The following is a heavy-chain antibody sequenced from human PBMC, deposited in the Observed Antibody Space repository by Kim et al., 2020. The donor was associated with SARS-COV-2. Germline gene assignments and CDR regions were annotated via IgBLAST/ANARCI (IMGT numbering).Heavy chain of an antibody. Sequence: GGSLRLSCAASGFTFSSYAMHWVRQAPGKGLEWVAVISYDGSNKYYADSVKGRFTISRDNSKNTLYLQMNSLRAEDTAVYYCARDTGDYGGNSGYFDLWG. V-gene: IGHV3-30*04. CDR3: ARDTGDYGGNSGYFDL. J-gene: IGHJ2*01. CDR1: GFTFSSYA. CDR2: ISYDGSNK. D-gene: IGHD4-17*01.